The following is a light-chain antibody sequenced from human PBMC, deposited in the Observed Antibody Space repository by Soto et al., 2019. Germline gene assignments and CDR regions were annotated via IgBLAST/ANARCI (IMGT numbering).Light chain of an antibody. CDR2: EVS. J-gene: IGLJ2*01. CDR3: SSHTTNNTWI. CDR1: SSDVGGYNY. V-gene: IGLV2-14*01. Sequence: QSALTQPASVSGSPGQSITISCTGTSSDVGGYNYVSWYQQHPGKAPKLMIYEVSNRPSGVSTRFSGSKSANTASLTISGLQPDDEGDYYCSSHTTNNTWIFGGGTKLTVL.